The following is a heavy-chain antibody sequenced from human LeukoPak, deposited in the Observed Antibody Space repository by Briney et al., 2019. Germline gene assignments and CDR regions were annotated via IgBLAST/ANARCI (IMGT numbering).Heavy chain of an antibody. CDR3: ARDRIAVAGTIGMDV. V-gene: IGHV3-66*01. J-gene: IGHJ6*02. CDR2: IYSGGNT. CDR1: GFTVSSNY. Sequence: GGSLRLSCAASGFTVSSNYMSWVRQAPGKGLEWVSVIYSGGNTYYADSEKGRFTISRDNSKNTLYLQMNSLRAEDTAVYYCARDRIAVAGTIGMDVWGQGTTVTVSS. D-gene: IGHD6-19*01.